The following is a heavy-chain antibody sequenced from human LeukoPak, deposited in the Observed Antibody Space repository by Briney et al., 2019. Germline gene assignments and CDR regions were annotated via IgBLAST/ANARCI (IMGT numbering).Heavy chain of an antibody. CDR2: ISGSGGTT. CDR3: AKADPWCSSTSCYTKAYYYYGMDV. V-gene: IGHV3-23*01. D-gene: IGHD2-2*01. CDR1: GFTFNNYA. J-gene: IGHJ6*02. Sequence: GGSLRLSCAASGFTFNNYAMSWVRQAPGKGLEWVSTISGSGGTTYYADSVKGRFTISRDNSKNMLYLQMNSLRAEDTAVYYCAKADPWCSSTSCYTKAYYYYGMDVWGQGTTVTVSS.